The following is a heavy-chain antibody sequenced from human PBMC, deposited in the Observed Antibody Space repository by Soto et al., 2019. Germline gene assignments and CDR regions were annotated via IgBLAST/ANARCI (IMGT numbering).Heavy chain of an antibody. CDR2: IYPSDSDT. V-gene: IGHV5-51*01. D-gene: IGHD3-3*01. Sequence: PGESLKISCKGSGYNFAGYWIAWVRQMPGKGLELMGIIYPSDSDTRYRPSFQGQVTISADKSISSAYLQWSSLRASDTAMYYCARGGVSTRTFDYWCQGTPLTGSS. CDR3: ARGGVSTRTFDY. CDR1: GYNFAGYW. J-gene: IGHJ4*02.